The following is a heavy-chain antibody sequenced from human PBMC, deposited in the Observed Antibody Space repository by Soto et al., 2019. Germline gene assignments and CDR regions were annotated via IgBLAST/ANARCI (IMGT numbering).Heavy chain of an antibody. J-gene: IGHJ6*02. Sequence: SETLSLTCAVYGGSFSGYYWSWIRQPPGKGLEWIGEINHSGSTDYNPSLKSRVTISVDTSKNQFSLKLSSVTAADTAVYYCARGLVGRYYDSSGYYYPYYYGMDVWGQGTTVTVSS. CDR1: GGSFSGYY. D-gene: IGHD3-22*01. V-gene: IGHV4-34*01. CDR2: INHSGST. CDR3: ARGLVGRYYDSSGYYYPYYYGMDV.